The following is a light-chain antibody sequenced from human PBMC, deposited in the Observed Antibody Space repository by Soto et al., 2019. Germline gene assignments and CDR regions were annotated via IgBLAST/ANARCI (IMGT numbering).Light chain of an antibody. Sequence: EIVMTQSPGTLSLSPGERVTLSCMASQSVSNNYLAWYQQKPGQAPRLLIYGASNRATGIPDRFSGSGSGTDFTLTISRLEPEDFAVYYCQQYGSSGTFGQGTKVDIK. CDR2: GAS. CDR1: QSVSNNY. V-gene: IGKV3-20*01. J-gene: IGKJ1*01. CDR3: QQYGSSGT.